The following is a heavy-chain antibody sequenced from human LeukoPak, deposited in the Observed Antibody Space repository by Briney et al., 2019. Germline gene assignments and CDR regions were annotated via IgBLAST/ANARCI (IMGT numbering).Heavy chain of an antibody. CDR2: INPSGGST. Sequence: GASVKVSCKASGYTFTSYGISWVRQAPGQGLEWMGIINPSGGSTSYAQKFQGRVTMTRDTSTSTVYMELSSLRSEDTAVYYCARDWANYGDSAWGQGTLVTVSS. J-gene: IGHJ5*02. V-gene: IGHV1-46*01. CDR3: ARDWANYGDSA. CDR1: GYTFTSYG. D-gene: IGHD4-17*01.